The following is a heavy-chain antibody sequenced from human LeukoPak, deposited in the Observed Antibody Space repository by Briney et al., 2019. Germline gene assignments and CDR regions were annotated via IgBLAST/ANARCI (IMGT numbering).Heavy chain of an antibody. D-gene: IGHD5-24*01. Sequence: SETLSLTCTVSAYSISSGYYWGWIRQPPGKGLEWIGNIYHSGSTYYNPSLKSRVTISVDTSKNQFSLKLSSMTAADTAVYYCARDGDGYNQGAFDIWGQGTMVTVSS. CDR1: AYSISSGYY. V-gene: IGHV4-38-2*02. CDR2: IYHSGST. CDR3: ARDGDGYNQGAFDI. J-gene: IGHJ3*02.